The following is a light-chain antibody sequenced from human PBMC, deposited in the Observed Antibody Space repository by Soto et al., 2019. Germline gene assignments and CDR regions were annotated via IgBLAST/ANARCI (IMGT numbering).Light chain of an antibody. J-gene: IGKJ3*01. CDR1: QDIKYY. CDR2: DAS. CDR3: QQYGNLPPT. V-gene: IGKV1-33*01. Sequence: DIQMTQSPSALSASVGDRVTITCQASQDIKYYLNWYQHKPGKAPKLLIYDASNLETGVPSRFSGSGSGTDFTFNITSLQPEDIATYYCQQYGNLPPTFGPGTKVDIK.